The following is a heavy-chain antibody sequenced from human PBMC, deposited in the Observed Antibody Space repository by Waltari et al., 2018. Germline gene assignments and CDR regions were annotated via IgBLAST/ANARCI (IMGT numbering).Heavy chain of an antibody. CDR3: AKFSLQGFNYGLDH. D-gene: IGHD3-10*01. CDR2: LKPSGDN. J-gene: IGHJ4*02. Sequence: QVQLRESGPEVVKASETLTLTCSVSGVSIHSYVWSWIRQPAGEGLEWIGSLKPSGDNNHNPSLRSRVSMSHDTAKNQVSLRLTSVTAADTAIYYCAKFSLQGFNYGLDHWGQGILVTVSS. CDR1: GVSIHSYV. V-gene: IGHV4-4*07.